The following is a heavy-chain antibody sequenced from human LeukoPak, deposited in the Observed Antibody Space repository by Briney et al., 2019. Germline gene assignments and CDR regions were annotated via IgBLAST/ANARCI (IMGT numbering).Heavy chain of an antibody. Sequence: GGSLRLSCAASGFTFSSNSMNWVRQAPGKGLEGVSYISSSSSTTYYADSVKGRFTISRDNAKNSLYLQMNSLRADDTAVYYCAKDARRSSGWYFFDHWGQGTLVTVSS. CDR3: AKDARRSSGWYFFDH. CDR2: ISSSSSTT. CDR1: GFTFSSNS. D-gene: IGHD6-19*01. J-gene: IGHJ4*02. V-gene: IGHV3-48*01.